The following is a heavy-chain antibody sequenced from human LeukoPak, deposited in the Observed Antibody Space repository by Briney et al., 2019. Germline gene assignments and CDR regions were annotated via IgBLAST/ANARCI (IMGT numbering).Heavy chain of an antibody. V-gene: IGHV4-59*01. Sequence: SETLSLTCTVSGGSISSYYWSWIRQPPGKGLEWIGYIYYSGSTNYNPSLKSRVTISVDTSKNQFSLKLSSVAAAGTAVYYCASSKYSTLMDVWGQGTTVTVSS. D-gene: IGHD6-6*01. CDR1: GGSISSYY. J-gene: IGHJ6*02. CDR2: IYYSGST. CDR3: ASSKYSTLMDV.